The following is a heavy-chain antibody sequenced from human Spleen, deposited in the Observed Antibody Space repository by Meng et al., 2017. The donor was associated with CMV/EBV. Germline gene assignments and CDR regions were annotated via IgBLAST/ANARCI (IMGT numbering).Heavy chain of an antibody. V-gene: IGHV4-39*07. J-gene: IGHJ4*02. Sequence: SETLSLTCTVSGGSISSSSYHWGWIRQSPGKGLEWIGSINYSGSTYYNPSLKSRVTKSVETSKNQFSLKLSSVTAADTAVYYCARVSYSSSWYLDYWGQGTLVTVSS. D-gene: IGHD6-13*01. CDR1: GGSISSSSYH. CDR3: ARVSYSSSWYLDY. CDR2: INYSGST.